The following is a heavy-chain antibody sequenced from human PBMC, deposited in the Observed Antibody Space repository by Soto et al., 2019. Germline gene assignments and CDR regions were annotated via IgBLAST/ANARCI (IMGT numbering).Heavy chain of an antibody. J-gene: IGHJ1*01. Sequence: GGSLRLSCAASGFTFDDHAMHWVRQVPGKGLEWVSGINWNSGSIGYGDSVKGRFAISRDNAKNSLHLQMNSLSAEDTAFYYCVKDESINWYSGHFRHWGQGTLVTVSS. V-gene: IGHV3-9*01. CDR1: GFTFDDHA. CDR2: INWNSGSI. D-gene: IGHD6-13*01. CDR3: VKDESINWYSGHFRH.